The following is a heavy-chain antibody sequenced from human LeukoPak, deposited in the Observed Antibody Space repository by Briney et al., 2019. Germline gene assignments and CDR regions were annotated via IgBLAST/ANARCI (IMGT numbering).Heavy chain of an antibody. Sequence: SETLSLTCTVSGGSISSYYWSWIRQPPGKGLEWIGYIYYSGSTNYNPSLKSRVTMSVDTSKNQFSLKLSSVTAADTAVYYCARIGAVAGTVAYWGQGTLVTVSS. CDR1: GGSISSYY. D-gene: IGHD6-19*01. J-gene: IGHJ4*02. CDR2: IYYSGST. CDR3: ARIGAVAGTVAY. V-gene: IGHV4-59*01.